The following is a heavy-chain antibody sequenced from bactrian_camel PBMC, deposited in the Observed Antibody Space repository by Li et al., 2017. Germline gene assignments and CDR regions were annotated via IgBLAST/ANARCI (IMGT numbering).Heavy chain of an antibody. CDR3: AAREPKYGCGLTRRSFAY. J-gene: IGHJ6*01. CDR2: IGAV. CDR1: GFTYRGHG. D-gene: IGHD5*01. V-gene: IGHV3S55*01. Sequence: HVQLVESGGGSVQAGGSLTLSCAASGFTYRGHGLAWFRRGPGNQREGVATIGAVADAVKGRFTISRDNAKNTLYLQMNDLKPEDTATYYCAAREPKYGCGLTRRSFAYWGQGTQVTVS.